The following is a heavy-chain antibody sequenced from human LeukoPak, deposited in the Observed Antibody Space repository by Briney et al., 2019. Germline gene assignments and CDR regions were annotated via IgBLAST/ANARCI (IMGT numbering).Heavy chain of an antibody. CDR2: IYYSGST. CDR3: ARDSAYCGGDCYLIFDY. J-gene: IGHJ4*02. V-gene: IGHV4-59*12. Sequence: SETLSLTCTVSGGSISSYYWSWIRQPPGKGLEWIGYIYYSGSTNYNPSLKSRVTISVDTSKNQFSLKLSSVTAADTAVYYCARDSAYCGGDCYLIFDYWGQGTLVTVSS. CDR1: GGSISSYY. D-gene: IGHD2-21*01.